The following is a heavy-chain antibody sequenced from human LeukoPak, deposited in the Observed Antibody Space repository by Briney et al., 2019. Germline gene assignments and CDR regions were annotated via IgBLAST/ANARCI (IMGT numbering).Heavy chain of an antibody. Sequence: SVKVSCKASGGTFSSYAISWVRQAPGQGLEWMGGITPIFGTANYAQKFQGRVTITADESTSTAYMELSSLRSEDTAVYYCARDASPEYSSHKHFDYWGQGTLVTVSS. CDR1: GGTFSSYA. J-gene: IGHJ4*02. D-gene: IGHD6-6*01. V-gene: IGHV1-69*13. CDR3: ARDASPEYSSHKHFDY. CDR2: ITPIFGTA.